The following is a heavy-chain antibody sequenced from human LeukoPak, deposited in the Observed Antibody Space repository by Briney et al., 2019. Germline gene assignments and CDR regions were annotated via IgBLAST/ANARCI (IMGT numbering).Heavy chain of an antibody. CDR3: ARVESTYGDSDGI. D-gene: IGHD4-17*01. V-gene: IGHV1-69*13. CDR2: IIPIFGTA. Sequence: GASVKVSCKASVRTFSSYAISWVRQAPGQGLEWMGGIIPIFGTANYAQKFQGRVTITADESTSTAYMELSSLRSEDTAVYYCARVESTYGDSDGIWGQGTLVTVSS. J-gene: IGHJ4*02. CDR1: VRTFSSYA.